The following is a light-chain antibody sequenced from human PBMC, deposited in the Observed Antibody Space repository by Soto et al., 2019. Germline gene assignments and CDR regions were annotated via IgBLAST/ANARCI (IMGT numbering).Light chain of an antibody. CDR1: QSIGSY. Sequence: DIQMTQSPSSLSASVGDRVTITCRASQSIGSYLSWYQQKPGKAPKLLIYAASTLESGVPSRFSATVSGTEFSLTITSLQPEDFATYYCQQLFDSPITFGQGTRLEIK. CDR2: AAS. CDR3: QQLFDSPIT. J-gene: IGKJ5*01. V-gene: IGKV1-9*01.